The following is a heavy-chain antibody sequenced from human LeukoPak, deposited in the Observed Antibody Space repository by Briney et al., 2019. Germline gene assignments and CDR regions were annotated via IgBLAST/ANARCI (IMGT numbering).Heavy chain of an antibody. V-gene: IGHV4-34*01. CDR2: INHSGST. CDR3: ARGYGGYVWDWFDP. D-gene: IGHD5-12*01. CDR1: GFMFSSDA. J-gene: IGHJ5*02. Sequence: GSLRLSCAASGFMFSSDAMSWVRQPPGKGLEWIGEINHSGSTNYNPSLKSRVTISVDTSKNQFSLKLSSVTAADTAVYYCARGYGGYVWDWFDPWGQGTLVTVSS.